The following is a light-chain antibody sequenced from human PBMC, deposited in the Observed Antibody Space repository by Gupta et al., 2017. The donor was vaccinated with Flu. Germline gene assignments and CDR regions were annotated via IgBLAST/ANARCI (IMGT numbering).Light chain of an antibody. CDR1: QSISRF. CDR3: QQSYSTPPWT. CDR2: GTS. V-gene: IGKV1-39*01. J-gene: IGKJ1*01. Sequence: DIQMIQSSSSLSASVGDRVTITCRASQSISRFSNWYQQKPGEAPKLLIYGTSTLQSGVPARFSGSGSGTEFTLTISSLEPEDLGTYYCQQSYSTPPWTFGQGTKVEIK.